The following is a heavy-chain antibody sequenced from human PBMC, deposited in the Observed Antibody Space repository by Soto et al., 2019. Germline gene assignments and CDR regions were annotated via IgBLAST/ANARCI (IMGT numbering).Heavy chain of an antibody. J-gene: IGHJ4*02. CDR1: GGSVSSGSYY. CDR2: IYYSGST. D-gene: IGHD1-20*01. CDR3: ARDGGSYNWNPYY. Sequence: PSETLSLTCTVSGGSVSSGSYYWSWIRQPPGKGLEWIGYIYYSGSTNYNPSLKSRVTISVDTSKNQFSLKLSSVTAADTAVYYCARDGGSYNWNPYYWGQGTLVTVSS. V-gene: IGHV4-61*01.